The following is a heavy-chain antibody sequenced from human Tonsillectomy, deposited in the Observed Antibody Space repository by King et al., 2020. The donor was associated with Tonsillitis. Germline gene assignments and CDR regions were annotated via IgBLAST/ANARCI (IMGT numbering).Heavy chain of an antibody. CDR1: GYSFTNYW. CDR3: ARHDVVPPRGRPATFAFDI. J-gene: IGHJ3*02. D-gene: IGHD1-26*01. V-gene: IGHV5-51*01. Sequence: EVQLVESGAEVKKPGESVKISCKGAGYSFTNYWIGWVRQMPGKGLEWMGVIYPGDSETRYSPSFQGQVTISADKSIRIVYLQWSSLKASDTAMYYCARHDVVPPRGRPATFAFDIWGQGTMVTVSS. CDR2: IYPGDSET.